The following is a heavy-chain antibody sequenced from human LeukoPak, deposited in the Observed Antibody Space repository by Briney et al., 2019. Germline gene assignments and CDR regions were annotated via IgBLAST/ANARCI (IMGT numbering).Heavy chain of an antibody. CDR1: GGSISSSDYY. Sequence: SETLSLTCTVSGGSISSSDYYWSWIRQPPGKGLEWIGEVNHSGSTNYNPSLKSRVTISVDTSKNQFSLKLSSVTAADTAVYYCARGLYSYGDLDYWGQGTLVTVSS. CDR2: VNHSGST. D-gene: IGHD5-18*01. V-gene: IGHV4-39*07. J-gene: IGHJ4*02. CDR3: ARGLYSYGDLDY.